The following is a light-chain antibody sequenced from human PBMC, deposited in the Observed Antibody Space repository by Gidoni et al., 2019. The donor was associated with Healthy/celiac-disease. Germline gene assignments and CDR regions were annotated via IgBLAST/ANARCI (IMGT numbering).Light chain of an antibody. Sequence: QSALTQHASVSGAPGQSITISCTGTSSDVGGYNYVPWYQQQPGKAPKLMIYDVSNRPSGVSILFSASKSGYTASLTISGLQAQDAADYYCSSYTSSSTLVFGGGTKLTVL. CDR2: DVS. CDR3: SSYTSSSTLV. J-gene: IGLJ2*01. CDR1: SSDVGGYNY. V-gene: IGLV2-14*01.